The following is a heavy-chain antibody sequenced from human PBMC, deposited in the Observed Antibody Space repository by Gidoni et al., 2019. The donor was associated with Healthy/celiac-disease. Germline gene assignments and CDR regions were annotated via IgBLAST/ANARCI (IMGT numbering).Heavy chain of an antibody. CDR2: IKSKTDGGTT. CDR3: TTAPDIVVVGSDYYYGMDV. Sequence: EVQLVESGGGLVKPGGSLRLSCAASGFTFSNAWMSWVRQAPGKGLEWVGRIKSKTDGGTTDYAAPVKGRFTISRDDSKNTLYLQMNSLKTEDTAVYYCTTAPDIVVVGSDYYYGMDVWDQGTTVTVSS. CDR1: GFTFSNAW. V-gene: IGHV3-15*01. J-gene: IGHJ6*02. D-gene: IGHD2-15*01.